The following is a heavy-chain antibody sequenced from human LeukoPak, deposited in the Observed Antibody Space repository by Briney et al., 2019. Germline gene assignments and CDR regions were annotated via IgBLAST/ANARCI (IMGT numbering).Heavy chain of an antibody. D-gene: IGHD5-24*01. J-gene: IGHJ3*02. V-gene: IGHV4-59*08. Sequence: SETLSLTCNASGDSLTSHFWSWIRQTPGKGLEWIGYVFHSGTTNYSPSLKSRVTISLDTSKKQFHLRLAYVTAADTAVYYCARRMATVTDAFDIWGRGTMVSVSS. CDR2: VFHSGTT. CDR1: GDSLTSHF. CDR3: ARRMATVTDAFDI.